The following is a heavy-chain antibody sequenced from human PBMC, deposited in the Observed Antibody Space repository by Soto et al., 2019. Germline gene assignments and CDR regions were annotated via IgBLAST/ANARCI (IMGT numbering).Heavy chain of an antibody. CDR2: INPSGGST. V-gene: IGHV1-46*03. CDR3: AFSEGTYYYGSGNLDV. CDR1: GYTFTSYY. D-gene: IGHD3-10*01. J-gene: IGHJ6*02. Sequence: GASVKVSCKASGYTFTSYYMHWVRQAPGQGLEWMGIINPSGGSTSYAQKFQGRVTMTRDTSTSTVYMELSSLRSEDTAVYYCAFSEGTYYYGSGNLDVWGQGTTVTVSS.